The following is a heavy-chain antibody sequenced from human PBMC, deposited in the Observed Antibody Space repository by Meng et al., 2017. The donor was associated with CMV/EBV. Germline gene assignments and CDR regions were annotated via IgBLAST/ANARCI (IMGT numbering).Heavy chain of an antibody. CDR3: ASPPINYYDSSGYYFFDY. V-gene: IGHV4-39*01. CDR2: IYYSGST. D-gene: IGHD3-22*01. Sequence: ISSSSYYWGWIRQTPGKGLEWIGSIYYSGSTYYNPSLKSRVTISVDTSKNQFSLNLSSVTAADTAVYYCASPPINYYDSSGYYFFDYWGQGTLVTVSS. J-gene: IGHJ4*02. CDR1: ISSSSYY.